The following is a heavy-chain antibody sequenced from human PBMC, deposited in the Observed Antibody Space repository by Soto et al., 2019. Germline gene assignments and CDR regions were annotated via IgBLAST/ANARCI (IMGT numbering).Heavy chain of an antibody. D-gene: IGHD5-12*01. CDR2: IKSDAYGEAI. Sequence: EVQLVESGGGLVQPGGSLRLSCAGSGFTFSNAWMSWVRRAPGKGLEWVGCIKSDAYGEAIDYAAPVKGRFTISRDDSKNTLFLQMNNLRAEATAVYSCTTTEGRLDPATEDFWGQGTPVIVSS. CDR1: GFTFSNAW. CDR3: TTTEGRLDPATEDF. V-gene: IGHV3-15*01. J-gene: IGHJ4*02.